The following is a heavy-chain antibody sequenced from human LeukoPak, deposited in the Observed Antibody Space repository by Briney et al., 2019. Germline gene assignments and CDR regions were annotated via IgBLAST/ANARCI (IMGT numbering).Heavy chain of an antibody. J-gene: IGHJ4*02. CDR3: AKRGVVIRVILVGFHKEAYYFDS. Sequence: GGSLRLSCAVSGITLSNYGMSWVRQAPGKGLEWVAGISGSGGRTKYADSVKGRFTISRDNPKNTLYLQMNSLRAEDTAVYFCAKRGVVIRVILVGFHKEAYYFDSWGQGALVTVSS. V-gene: IGHV3-23*01. CDR2: ISGSGGRT. CDR1: GITLSNYG. D-gene: IGHD3-22*01.